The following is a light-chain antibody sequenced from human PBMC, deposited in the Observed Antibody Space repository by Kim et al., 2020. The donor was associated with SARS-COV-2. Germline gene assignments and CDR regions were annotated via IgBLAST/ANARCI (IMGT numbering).Light chain of an antibody. J-gene: IGLJ3*02. CDR2: GNN. CDR1: RSNIGAGYD. V-gene: IGLV1-40*01. CDR3: QSYSTSLTAV. Sequence: GQNVTISCTGNRSNIGAGYDVHWYQQLPGTAPKLLIHGNNIRPSGIPDRFSASKSDTSASLAITWLQAEDEADYYCQSYSTSLTAVFGGGTQLTVL.